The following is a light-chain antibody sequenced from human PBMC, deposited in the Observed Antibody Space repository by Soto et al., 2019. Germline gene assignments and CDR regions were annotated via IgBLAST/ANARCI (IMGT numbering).Light chain of an antibody. J-gene: IGKJ1*01. CDR3: MQALQTPWT. CDR2: LGS. Sequence: DIVMTQSPLSLPVTPGEPASISCRSSESLLHSNGYNYLDWYLQKPGQSPQLLIFLGSNRASGVPDRFSGSVSGTDLTLKISRVEAEDVGVYYCMQALQTPWTFGQGTKVDIK. V-gene: IGKV2-28*01. CDR1: ESLLHSNGYNY.